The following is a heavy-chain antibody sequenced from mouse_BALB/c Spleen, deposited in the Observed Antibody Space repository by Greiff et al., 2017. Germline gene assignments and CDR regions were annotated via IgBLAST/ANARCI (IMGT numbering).Heavy chain of an antibody. J-gene: IGHJ4*01. CDR2: IYPSDSYT. V-gene: IGHV1-69*02. CDR1: GYTFTSYW. Sequence: VQLQQPGAELVRPGASVKLSCKASGYTFTSYWINWVKQRPGQGLEWIGNIYPSDSYTNYNQKFKDKATLTVDKSSSTAYMQLSSPTSEDSTVYYCTREDYWGQGTSVTVSS. CDR3: TREDY.